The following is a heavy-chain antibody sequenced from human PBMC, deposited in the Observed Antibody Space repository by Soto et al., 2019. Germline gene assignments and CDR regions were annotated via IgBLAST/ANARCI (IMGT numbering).Heavy chain of an antibody. Sequence: LSLTCTVSGGSISSGGYYWSWIRQHPGKGLEWIGYIYYSGSTYYNPSLKSRVTISVDTSKNQFSLKLSSVTAADTAVYYCAREPRIDYDTPAGFDYWGQGTLVTVSS. D-gene: IGHD3-9*01. CDR3: AREPRIDYDTPAGFDY. V-gene: IGHV4-31*03. CDR2: IYYSGST. CDR1: GGSISSGGYY. J-gene: IGHJ4*02.